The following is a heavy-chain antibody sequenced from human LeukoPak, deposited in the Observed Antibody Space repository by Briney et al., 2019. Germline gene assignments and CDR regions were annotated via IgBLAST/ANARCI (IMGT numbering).Heavy chain of an antibody. CDR3: ARDEAAAGIDAFDI. V-gene: IGHV4-4*07. CDR1: GGSISSYY. Sequence: SETLSLTYTVSGGSISSYYWSWIRQPAGKGLEWIGRIYTSGSTNYNPSLKSRVTMSVDTSKNQFSLKLSSVTAADTAVYYCARDEAAAGIDAFDIWGQGTMVTVSS. D-gene: IGHD6-13*01. CDR2: IYTSGST. J-gene: IGHJ3*02.